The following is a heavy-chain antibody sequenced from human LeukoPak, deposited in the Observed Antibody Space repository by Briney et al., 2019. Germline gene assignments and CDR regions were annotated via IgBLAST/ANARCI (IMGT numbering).Heavy chain of an antibody. CDR3: AREIRAYYYDSSGYDPPNWFDP. J-gene: IGHJ5*02. Sequence: ASVKVSCKASGYTFTGYYMHWVRQAPGQGLEWMGWINPKSGGTNYAQKFQGRVTMTRDTSIHTAYMELSRLRSDDTAVYYCAREIRAYYYDSSGYDPPNWFDPWGQGTLVTVSS. V-gene: IGHV1-2*02. D-gene: IGHD3-22*01. CDR2: INPKSGGT. CDR1: GYTFTGYY.